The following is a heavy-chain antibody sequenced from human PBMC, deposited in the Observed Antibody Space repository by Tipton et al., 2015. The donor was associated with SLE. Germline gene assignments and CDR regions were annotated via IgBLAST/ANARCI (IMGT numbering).Heavy chain of an antibody. Sequence: TLSLTCAVYGGSFSGYYWGWIRQPPGKGLEWIGSIYHSGSTYYNPSLKSRVTISVDTSKNQFSLKLSSVTAADTAVYYCAVGYCSGGSCYSGGWFDPWGQGTLVTVSS. CDR1: GGSFSGYY. J-gene: IGHJ5*02. D-gene: IGHD2-15*01. CDR3: AVGYCSGGSCYSGGWFDP. CDR2: IYHSGST. V-gene: IGHV4-34*01.